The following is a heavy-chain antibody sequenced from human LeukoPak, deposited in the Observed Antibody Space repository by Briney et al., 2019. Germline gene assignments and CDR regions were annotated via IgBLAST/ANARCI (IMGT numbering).Heavy chain of an antibody. D-gene: IGHD3-10*01. CDR1: GFSLSGYW. J-gene: IGHJ3*02. Sequence: GGSLRLSCVASGFSLSGYWMYWVRQAPGKGLMYISRNNGDGSTTNYADVVKGRFTISRDNAKNSVYLEMNDLRLEDTALYYCARDRSSGGAFDIWGRGTMVTVSS. V-gene: IGHV3-74*01. CDR3: ARDRSSGGAFDI. CDR2: NNGDGSTT.